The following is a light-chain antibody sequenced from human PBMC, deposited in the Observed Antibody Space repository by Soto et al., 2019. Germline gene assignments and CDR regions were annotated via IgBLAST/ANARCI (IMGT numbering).Light chain of an antibody. CDR1: SSNIGAGYD. CDR3: QSYDRTLSARYV. Sequence: QSVLTQPPSVSGAPGQRVTISCTGSSSNIGAGYDVHWYQQRPGTAPKLLIFGNTNRPSGVPDRFSGSKSGTSASLAITGLQAEDEGDYSCQSYDRTLSARYVFGTGTKVTVL. J-gene: IGLJ1*01. CDR2: GNT. V-gene: IGLV1-40*01.